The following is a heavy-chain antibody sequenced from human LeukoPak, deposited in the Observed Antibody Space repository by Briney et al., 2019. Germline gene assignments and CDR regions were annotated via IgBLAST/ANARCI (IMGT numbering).Heavy chain of an antibody. CDR2: IYYSGST. V-gene: IGHV4-30-4*08. J-gene: IGHJ4*02. CDR1: GGSISSGDYY. CDR3: AREDFGVANYFDY. Sequence: SGTLSLTCTVSGGSISSGDYYWSWIRQPPGKGLEWIGYIYYSGSTYYNPSLKSRVTISVDTSKNQFSLKLSSVTAADTAVYYCAREDFGVANYFDYWGQGTLVTVSS. D-gene: IGHD3-3*01.